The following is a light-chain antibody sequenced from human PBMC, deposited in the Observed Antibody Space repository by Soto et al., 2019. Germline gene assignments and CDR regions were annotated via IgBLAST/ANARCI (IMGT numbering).Light chain of an antibody. J-gene: IGKJ1*01. Sequence: DIQMTQSPSTLSASVGYRVTITCRASQDIKRWLAWYQQKPGKAPKILIYNADTLESGVPSRFSGSGSGTEFILTISSLQPDDFATYYCQQFSLYWAFGQGTKVDIK. CDR1: QDIKRW. CDR3: QQFSLYWA. CDR2: NAD. V-gene: IGKV1-5*01.